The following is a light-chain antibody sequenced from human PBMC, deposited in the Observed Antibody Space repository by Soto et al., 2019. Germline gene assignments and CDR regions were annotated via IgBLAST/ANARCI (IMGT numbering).Light chain of an antibody. CDR1: QSVSSY. CDR2: DAS. Sequence: EIVLTQSPATLSLSPGERATLSCRASQSVSSYLAWYQQKPGQAPRLLIYDASNRATGIPARFSGSRSGTAVTLTSTSLEPEDFAVYYCQQPSNWPPGYTFGQGTKLEIK. V-gene: IGKV3-11*01. J-gene: IGKJ2*01. CDR3: QQPSNWPPGYT.